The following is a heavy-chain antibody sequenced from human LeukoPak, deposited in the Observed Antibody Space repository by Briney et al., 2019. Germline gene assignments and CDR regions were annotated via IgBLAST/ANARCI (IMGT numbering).Heavy chain of an antibody. CDR2: IYSGGST. D-gene: IGHD5-18*01. CDR1: GLTFSNCW. CDR3: ARDRRDTAMPADY. V-gene: IGHV3-66*01. J-gene: IGHJ4*02. Sequence: GGSLRLSCTASGLTFSNCWMSWVRQAPGKGLEWVSVIYSGGSTYYADSVKGRFTISRDNSKNTLYLQMNSLRAEDTAVYYCARDRRDTAMPADYWGQGTLVTVSS.